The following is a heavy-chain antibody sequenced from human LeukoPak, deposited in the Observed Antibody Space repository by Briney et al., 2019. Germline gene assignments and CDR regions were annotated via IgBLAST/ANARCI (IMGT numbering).Heavy chain of an antibody. CDR1: GFTFTTFS. CDR3: ARGRGDISARPFFDCR. CDR2: ISRNGETT. D-gene: IGHD3/OR15-3a*01. J-gene: IGHJ4*02. V-gene: IGHV3-64*02. Sequence: GGSLRLSCAASGFTFTTFSMHWVRQAPGKGLEYVSGISRNGETTYYGESVRGRFTISRDNSKDTVYLQMGSLRSEDSGVYYCARGRGDISARPFFDCRGGQGSLVTVSS.